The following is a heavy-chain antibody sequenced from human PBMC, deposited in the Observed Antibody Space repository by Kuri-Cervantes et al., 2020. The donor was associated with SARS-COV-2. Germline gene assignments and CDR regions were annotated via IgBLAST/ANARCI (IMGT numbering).Heavy chain of an antibody. D-gene: IGHD3-22*01. CDR1: GGSISSSSYY. J-gene: IGHJ4*02. Sequence: GSLRLSCTVSGGSISSSSYYWGWIRQPPGKGLEWIGSMYYSGSTYYNPSLKSRLTISVDTSKNQFSLKLSSVTAADTAVYYCASIDSSGYYADYWGQGTLVTVSS. CDR3: ASIDSSGYYADY. V-gene: IGHV4-39*01. CDR2: MYYSGST.